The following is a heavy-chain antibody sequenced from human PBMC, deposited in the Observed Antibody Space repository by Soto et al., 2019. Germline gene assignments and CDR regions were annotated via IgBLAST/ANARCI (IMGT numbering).Heavy chain of an antibody. J-gene: IGHJ3*02. CDR2: INSDGSST. CDR1: GFTFSNYW. Sequence: EVQMEESGGGLVQPGGSLRLSCAASGFTFSNYWIYWVRQAPGKGLVWVSHINSDGSSTSHADSVKGRFTISRDNAKNTLYLQISSLRAEDTAVYYCTRGSSSSTTRGAFDIWGQGTMVTVSS. V-gene: IGHV3-74*01. CDR3: TRGSSSSTTRGAFDI. D-gene: IGHD6-6*01.